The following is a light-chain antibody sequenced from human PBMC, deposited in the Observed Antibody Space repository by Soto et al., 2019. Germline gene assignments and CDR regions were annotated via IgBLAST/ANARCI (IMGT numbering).Light chain of an antibody. CDR3: QQYNNWRGT. CDR1: QSVSSN. V-gene: IGKV3-15*01. Sequence: EIVKTQSPAALFMSPGERATLSCRASQSVSSNLAWYQQKPGQAPRLLIYGASTRATGIPARFSGSGSGTEFTLTISSLQYEDFAVYYCQQYNNWRGTFGQGTKVDIK. CDR2: GAS. J-gene: IGKJ1*01.